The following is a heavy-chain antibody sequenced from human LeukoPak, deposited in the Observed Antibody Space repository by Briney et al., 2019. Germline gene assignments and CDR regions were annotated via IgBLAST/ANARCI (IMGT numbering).Heavy chain of an antibody. V-gene: IGHV3-23*01. D-gene: IGHD6-19*01. CDR2: ISGGAGSGANT. CDR1: GFTFKNYV. J-gene: IGHJ4*02. CDR3: LRGGWGSLLDY. Sequence: GGSLRLSCVASGFTFKNYVMSWVRQAPGKGLEWVSTISGGAGSGANTYYADSVKGRFTISRDNSKNTLYLQMNSLRAEDTAVYYCLRGGWGSLLDYWGQGTLVTVSS.